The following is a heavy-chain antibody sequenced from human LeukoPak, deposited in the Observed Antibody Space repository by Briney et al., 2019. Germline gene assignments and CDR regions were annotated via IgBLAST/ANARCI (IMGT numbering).Heavy chain of an antibody. CDR3: ARQPRGGFDYFDY. V-gene: IGHV4-4*08. CDR1: GGSISSYY. Sequence: SETLSLTCTVSGGSISSYYWSWIRQPAGKGLEWIGHIYTSGSTNYNPSLTSRVTISVDTSKNQFSLKLSSVTAADTAVYYCARQPRGGFDYFDYWGQGTLVTVSS. CDR2: IYTSGST. D-gene: IGHD3-16*01. J-gene: IGHJ4*02.